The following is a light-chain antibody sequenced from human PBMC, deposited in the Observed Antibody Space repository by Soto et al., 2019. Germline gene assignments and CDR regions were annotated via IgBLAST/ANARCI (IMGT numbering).Light chain of an antibody. CDR2: RNN. Sequence: QSVLTQPPSASGTPGQRVTISCSGSSSNIGSNYVYWYQQLPGTAHKLLIYRNNQRPSGVPDRFSGSKSGTSASLAISGLRSEDDADYYCAAWDDSLSGEVVFGGGTKVTVL. CDR3: AAWDDSLSGEVV. V-gene: IGLV1-47*01. CDR1: SSNIGSNY. J-gene: IGLJ2*01.